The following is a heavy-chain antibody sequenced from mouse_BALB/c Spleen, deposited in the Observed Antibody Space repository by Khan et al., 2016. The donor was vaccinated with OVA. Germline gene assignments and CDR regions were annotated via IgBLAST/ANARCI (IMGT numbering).Heavy chain of an antibody. D-gene: IGHD2-10*01. J-gene: IGHJ4*01. CDR2: IWSDGST. CDR3: ARQPYYHYYIMDY. V-gene: IGHV2-6-1*01. CDR1: GFSLTNYG. Sequence: QVQLKESGPGLVAPSQSLSITCTISGFSLTNYGVHWVRQSPGKGLEWLVVIWSDGSTTYNSALKSRLSISKDNSKSQVFLKMNSRQSDDTAMYYCARQPYYHYYIMDYWGQGTSVTVSS.